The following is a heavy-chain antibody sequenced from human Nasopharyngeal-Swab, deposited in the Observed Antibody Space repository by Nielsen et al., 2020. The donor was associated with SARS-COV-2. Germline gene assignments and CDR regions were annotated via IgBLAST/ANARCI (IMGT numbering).Heavy chain of an antibody. CDR2: ISGSGGST. CDR1: GFTFSSYA. J-gene: IGHJ4*02. CDR3: AKEPIVTMIVVVIDTYFDY. V-gene: IGHV3-23*01. D-gene: IGHD3-22*01. Sequence: GESLKISYAASGFTFSSYAMSWVRQAPGKGLEWVSAISGSGGSTYYADSVKGRFTISRDNSKNTLYLQMNSLRAEDTAVYYCAKEPIVTMIVVVIDTYFDYWGQGTLVTVSS.